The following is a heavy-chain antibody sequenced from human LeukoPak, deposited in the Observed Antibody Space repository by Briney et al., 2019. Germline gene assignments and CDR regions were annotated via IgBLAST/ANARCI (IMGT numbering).Heavy chain of an antibody. CDR1: GFTFSDYY. CDR3: ARDGRVSSSWRDAFDI. D-gene: IGHD6-13*01. Sequence: PGGSLRLSCAASGFTFSDYYMSWIRQAPGKGLEWVSYISSSGSTIYYADSVKGRFTISRYNAKNSVYLQMNSLRAEDTAVYYCARDGRVSSSWRDAFDIWGQGTMVTVSS. CDR2: ISSSGSTI. V-gene: IGHV3-11*01. J-gene: IGHJ3*02.